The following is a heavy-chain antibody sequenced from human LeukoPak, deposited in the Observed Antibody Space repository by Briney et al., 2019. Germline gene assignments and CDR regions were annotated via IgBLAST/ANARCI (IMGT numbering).Heavy chain of an antibody. Sequence: ASVKVSCKASGYTFTSYYMHWVRQAPGQELEWMGIINPSGGSTSYAQKFQGRVTMTRDTSTSTVYMELSSLRSEDTAVYYCAREYVLRFLEWPPSYYYGMDVWGQGTTVTVSS. CDR3: AREYVLRFLEWPPSYYYGMDV. CDR1: GYTFTSYY. J-gene: IGHJ6*02. V-gene: IGHV1-46*01. D-gene: IGHD3-3*01. CDR2: INPSGGST.